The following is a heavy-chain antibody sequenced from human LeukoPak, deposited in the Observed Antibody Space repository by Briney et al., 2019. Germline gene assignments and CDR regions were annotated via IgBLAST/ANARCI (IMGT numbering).Heavy chain of an antibody. V-gene: IGHV4-59*08. J-gene: IGHJ3*02. Sequence: SETLSLXCTVSGGSISTYYWSWIRQPPGKGLESIGYIYYSGSTNYNPSLKSRVTISVDTSKNQFSLKLSSVTAADTAVYYCASGGTHYDYVWGSYSPHAFDIWGQGTMVTVSS. CDR3: ASGGTHYDYVWGSYSPHAFDI. D-gene: IGHD3-16*01. CDR1: GGSISTYY. CDR2: IYYSGST.